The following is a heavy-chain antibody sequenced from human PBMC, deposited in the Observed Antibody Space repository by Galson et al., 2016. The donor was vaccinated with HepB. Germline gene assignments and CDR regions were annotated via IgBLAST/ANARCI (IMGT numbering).Heavy chain of an antibody. CDR1: GGSISSYY. V-gene: IGHV4-59*12. Sequence: ETLSLTCTVSGGSISSYYWSWIRQPPGKGLEWIGYIYYSGTTHYNPSLKNRVSVSVDTSKDQFSLKLRSVTAADTAVYYCARDVSYDFWSGYYSRFDTWGQGTLVTVSS. CDR3: ARDVSYDFWSGYYSRFDT. J-gene: IGHJ5*02. D-gene: IGHD3-3*01. CDR2: IYYSGTT.